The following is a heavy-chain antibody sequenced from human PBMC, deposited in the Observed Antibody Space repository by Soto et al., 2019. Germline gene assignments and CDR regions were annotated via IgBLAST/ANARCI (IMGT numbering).Heavy chain of an antibody. CDR1: GGSINSSSYY. Sequence: SETLSLTCTVSGGSINSSSYYWGWIRQPPGKGLEWIGSIYYSGSTYYNPSLKSRVTISVDTSKNQFSLKLSSVTAADTAVYYCARDPTGYSSSWHHYYYYYYGMDVWGQGTTVTVSS. V-gene: IGHV4-39*02. CDR3: ARDPTGYSSSWHHYYYYYYGMDV. CDR2: IYYSGST. D-gene: IGHD6-13*01. J-gene: IGHJ6*02.